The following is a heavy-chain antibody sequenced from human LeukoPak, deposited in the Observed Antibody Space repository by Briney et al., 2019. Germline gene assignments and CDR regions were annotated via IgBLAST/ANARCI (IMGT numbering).Heavy chain of an antibody. D-gene: IGHD5-24*01. CDR1: GFTFSSFA. CDR3: VRQDGTY. V-gene: IGHV3-23*01. CDR2: ISGGDGST. Sequence: GGSLRLSCATSGFTFSSFAMSWVRQAPGKGLEWVSTISGGDGSTSYADSVKGRFTISRDNAKNSLYLQMNSLRVEDTAVYYCVRQDGTYWGQGTLVTVSS. J-gene: IGHJ4*02.